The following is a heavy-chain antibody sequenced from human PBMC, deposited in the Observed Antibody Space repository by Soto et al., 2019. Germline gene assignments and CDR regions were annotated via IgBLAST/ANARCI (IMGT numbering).Heavy chain of an antibody. D-gene: IGHD6-19*01. CDR1: GGSISSYY. V-gene: IGHV4-59*01. J-gene: IGHJ4*02. CDR3: AREKSGSGWYRVMDY. CDR2: IYYSGST. Sequence: KTSETLSLTCTVSGGSISSYYWSWIRQPPGKGLEWIGYIYYSGSTNYNPPLKSRVPISVDTSKNQFSLKLSSVTAADTAVYYCAREKSGSGWYRVMDYWGQGTLVTVSS.